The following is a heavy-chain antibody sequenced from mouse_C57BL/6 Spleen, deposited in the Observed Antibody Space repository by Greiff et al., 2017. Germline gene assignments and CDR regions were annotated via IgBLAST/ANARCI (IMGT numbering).Heavy chain of an antibody. CDR3: ARSYDGYYEDYFDY. CDR1: GYTFTRYW. J-gene: IGHJ2*01. Sequence: VQLQQSGAELVKPGASVKMSCKASGYTFTRYWITWVKQRPGPGLEWIGDIYPGSGSTNYNEQFKNKATLIVDTSSSTAYMQLSSLTSADSAVYYCARSYDGYYEDYFDYWGQGTTLTVSS. CDR2: IYPGSGST. D-gene: IGHD2-3*01. V-gene: IGHV1-55*01.